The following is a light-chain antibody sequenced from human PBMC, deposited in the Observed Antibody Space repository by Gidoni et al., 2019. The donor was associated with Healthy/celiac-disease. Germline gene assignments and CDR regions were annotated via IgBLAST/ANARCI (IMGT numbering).Light chain of an antibody. J-gene: IGLJ3*02. CDR3: NSRDSSGNHPWV. Sequence: SSELTQDPAVSVALGQTVRITCQGDSLRSYYASWYQQKPGQAPVLVIYGKNNRPSGIPDRFSGSSSGNTVSLTITGAQAEDEADYYCNSRDSSGNHPWVFGGGTKLTVL. V-gene: IGLV3-19*01. CDR1: SLRSYY. CDR2: GKN.